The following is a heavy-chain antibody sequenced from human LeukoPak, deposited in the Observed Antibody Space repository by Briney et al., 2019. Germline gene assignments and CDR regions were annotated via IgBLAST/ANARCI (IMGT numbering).Heavy chain of an antibody. CDR2: ISVYNGNT. CDR3: ARDLEAVAHNGV. J-gene: IGHJ4*02. D-gene: IGHD6-19*01. V-gene: IGHV1-18*01. CDR1: GYTFTSYG. Sequence: SVKVSCKASGYTFTSYGISWVRQAPGQGLEWMGWISVYNGNTNYAQKFQGRVTMTRDTSTSTVYMELSSLRSEDTAVYYCARDLEAVAHNGVWGQGTLVTVSS.